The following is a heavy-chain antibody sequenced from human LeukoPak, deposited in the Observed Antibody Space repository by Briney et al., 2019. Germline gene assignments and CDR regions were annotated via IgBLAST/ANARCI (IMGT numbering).Heavy chain of an antibody. D-gene: IGHD5-12*01. CDR1: GFTVSSNS. CDR3: ARDLSGYDTFDY. J-gene: IGHJ4*02. Sequence: GGSLRLSCTVSGFTVSSNSMSWVRQAPGKGLEWVSVIYSGGSTYYADSVKGRFTISRDNSKNTLYLQMNSLRAEDTAVYYCARDLSGYDTFDYWGQGTLVTVSS. V-gene: IGHV3-53*01. CDR2: IYSGGST.